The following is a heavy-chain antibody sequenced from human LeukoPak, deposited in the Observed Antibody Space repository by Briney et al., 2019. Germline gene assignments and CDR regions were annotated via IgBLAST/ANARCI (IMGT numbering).Heavy chain of an antibody. V-gene: IGHV4-31*03. J-gene: IGHJ3*02. D-gene: IGHD3-22*01. CDR3: ARGSLTYYDSSGYYYRAFDI. CDR1: VGSISSGGYY. CDR2: IYYSGST. Sequence: SETLSLTCTVSVGSISSGGYYWSWIRQHPGKGLEWIGYIYYSGSTYYNPPLKSRVTISVDTSKNQFSLKLSSVTAADTAVYYCARGSLTYYDSSGYYYRAFDIWGQGTMVTVSS.